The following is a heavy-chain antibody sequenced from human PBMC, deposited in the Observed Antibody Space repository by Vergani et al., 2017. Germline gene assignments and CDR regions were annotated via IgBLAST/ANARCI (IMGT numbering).Heavy chain of an antibody. J-gene: IGHJ3*02. D-gene: IGHD3-22*01. CDR2: IIPIFGTA. Sequence: QVQLVQSGAEVKKPGSSVKVSCKASGGTFSSYALSWVRQAPGQGLEWMGGIIPIFGTAHYAQTFQGRVTITADESTSTAYMELSSLRSEDTAVYYCARDIDSCGYDAFDIWGQGTMVTVSS. CDR3: ARDIDSCGYDAFDI. V-gene: IGHV1-69*01. CDR1: GGTFSSYA.